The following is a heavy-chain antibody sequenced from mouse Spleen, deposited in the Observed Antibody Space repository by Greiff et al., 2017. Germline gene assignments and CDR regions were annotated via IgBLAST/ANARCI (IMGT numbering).Heavy chain of an antibody. Sequence: ESGPGLVKPSQSLSLTCSVPGYSITSGYYWNWIRQFPGNKLEWMGYISYDGSNNYNPSLKNRISITRDTSKNQFFLRLNSVTTEDTATYYCARDRAYYGSTYWYFDVWGTGTTVTVSS. CDR2: ISYDGSN. CDR3: ARDRAYYGSTYWYFDV. V-gene: IGHV3-6*01. D-gene: IGHD1-1*01. J-gene: IGHJ1*03. CDR1: GYSITSGYY.